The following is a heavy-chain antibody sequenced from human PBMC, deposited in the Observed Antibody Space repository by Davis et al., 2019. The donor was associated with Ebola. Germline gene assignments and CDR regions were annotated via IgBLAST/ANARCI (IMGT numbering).Heavy chain of an antibody. V-gene: IGHV3-30-3*01. D-gene: IGHD6-6*01. J-gene: IGHJ4*02. CDR2: TSYDGTIK. CDR1: GFTSNRYA. CDR3: ARREEYLFYFDY. Sequence: PAGSLRLSCEASGFTSNRYAMHWVRQAPGKGLEWVALTSYDGTIKHYTDSVRGRFSVSRDNSKNTLYLEMNSVKAEDTAVYYRARREEYLFYFDYWGQGALVTVST.